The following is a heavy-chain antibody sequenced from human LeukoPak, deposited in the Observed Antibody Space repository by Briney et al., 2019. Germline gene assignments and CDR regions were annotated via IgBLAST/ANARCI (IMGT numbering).Heavy chain of an antibody. CDR1: GGSISGQY. Sequence: SETLSLTCTVSGGSISGQYWSWTRQPPAKGLDWVAYIYYTGISDYNPSLKIRATISLATSKHQFSLRLTSVTAADTAVYYCARHLSYSGSGPYFDSWGQGTLVTVSS. CDR2: IYYTGIS. D-gene: IGHD3-10*01. V-gene: IGHV4-59*08. CDR3: ARHLSYSGSGPYFDS. J-gene: IGHJ4*02.